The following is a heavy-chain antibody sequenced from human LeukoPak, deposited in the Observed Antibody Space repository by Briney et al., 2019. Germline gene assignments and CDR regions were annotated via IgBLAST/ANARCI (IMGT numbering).Heavy chain of an antibody. CDR3: AKEGYGDEQGDFDY. CDR1: GFTFSSYG. Sequence: GSLRLSCAASGFTFSSYGMHWVRQAPGKGLGWVAVIWYDGSNKYYADSVKGRFTISRDNSKNTLYLQMNSLRAEDTAVYYCAKEGYGDEQGDFDYWGQGTLVTVSS. V-gene: IGHV3-33*06. D-gene: IGHD4-17*01. J-gene: IGHJ4*02. CDR2: IWYDGSNK.